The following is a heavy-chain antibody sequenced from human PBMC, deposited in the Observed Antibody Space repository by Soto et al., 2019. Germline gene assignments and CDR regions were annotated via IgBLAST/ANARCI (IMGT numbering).Heavy chain of an antibody. CDR3: ARGRFGAYGMDV. Sequence: QVQLQESGPGLVKPSQTLSLTCTVSGGSISSGGYYWSWIRQHPGKGLEWIGYIYYSGSTYYNPSHNSRVTISVDTPKTQFSLKLSSVTAADTAVYYCARGRFGAYGMDVWGQGTTVTVSS. CDR1: GGSISSGGYY. J-gene: IGHJ6*02. CDR2: IYYSGST. V-gene: IGHV4-31*03. D-gene: IGHD3-10*01.